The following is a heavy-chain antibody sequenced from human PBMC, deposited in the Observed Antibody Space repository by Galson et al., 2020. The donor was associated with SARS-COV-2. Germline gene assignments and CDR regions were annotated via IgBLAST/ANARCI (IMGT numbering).Heavy chain of an antibody. D-gene: IGHD6-19*01. J-gene: IGHJ5*02. Sequence: SETLSLTCTVSGGSISSSSYYWGWIRQPPGKGLEWIGSIYYSGSTYYNPSLKSRVTISVDTSKNQFSLKLSSVTAADTAVYYCARQKRIAVAGAYNWFDPWGQGNLVTVSS. CDR3: ARQKRIAVAGAYNWFDP. V-gene: IGHV4-39*01. CDR1: GGSISSSSYY. CDR2: IYYSGST.